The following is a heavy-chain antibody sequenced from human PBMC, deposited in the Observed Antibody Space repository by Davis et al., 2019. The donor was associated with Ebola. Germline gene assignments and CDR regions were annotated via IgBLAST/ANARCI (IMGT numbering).Heavy chain of an antibody. CDR1: GFTFSSYA. D-gene: IGHD3-3*01. Sequence: GGSLRLSCAASGFTFSSYAMSWVRQAPGKGLEWVSAISGSGGSTYYADSVKGRFTISRDNSKNTLYLQMNSLRAEDTAVYYCAKVVSSITIFDHHFDYWGQGTLVTVSS. CDR3: AKVVSSITIFDHHFDY. J-gene: IGHJ4*02. V-gene: IGHV3-23*01. CDR2: ISGSGGST.